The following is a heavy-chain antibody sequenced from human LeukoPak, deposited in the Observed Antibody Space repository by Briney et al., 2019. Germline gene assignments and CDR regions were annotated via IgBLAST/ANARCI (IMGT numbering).Heavy chain of an antibody. Sequence: ASVKVSCKASGYTFTSYGISWVRQATGQGLEWMGWISAYNGNTNYAQKLQGRVTMTTDTSTSTAYMELRSLTSDATAVYYGTRALDGVPHPFYFDYWPQGTLVTVSS. D-gene: IGHD4-17*01. CDR1: GYTFTSYG. V-gene: IGHV1-18*01. J-gene: IGHJ4*02. CDR2: ISAYNGNT. CDR3: TRALDGVPHPFYFDY.